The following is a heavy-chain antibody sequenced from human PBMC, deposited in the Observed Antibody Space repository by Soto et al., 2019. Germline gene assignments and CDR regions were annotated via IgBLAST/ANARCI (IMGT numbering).Heavy chain of an antibody. J-gene: IGHJ6*02. CDR2: SSSSGGYT. CDR1: GFSVGDNY. V-gene: IGHV3-11*06. D-gene: IGHD3-16*01. Sequence: QVQLVESGGGLVEPGGSLRLSCAASGFSVGDNYMTWIRQAPGKGLEWLSYSSSSGGYTNYADSVKGRFTISRDNAKNSLYLRMGSMRAEGTAVYFCARSSGRRHVVTFDYGLDVWGQGTTVTFSS. CDR3: ARSSGRRHVVTFDYGLDV.